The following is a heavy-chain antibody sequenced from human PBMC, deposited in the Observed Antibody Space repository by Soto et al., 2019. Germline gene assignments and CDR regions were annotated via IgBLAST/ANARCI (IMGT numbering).Heavy chain of an antibody. CDR1: GGSFSGYY. V-gene: IGHV4-34*01. D-gene: IGHD3-22*01. J-gene: IGHJ4*02. Sequence: ETLSLTCAVYGGSFSGYYWSWIRQPPGKGLEWIGEINHSGSTNYNPSLKSRVTISVDTSKNQFSLKLSSMTAADTAVYYCARQNPLLYDSSGYYYFDYWGQGTLVTVSS. CDR2: INHSGST. CDR3: ARQNPLLYDSSGYYYFDY.